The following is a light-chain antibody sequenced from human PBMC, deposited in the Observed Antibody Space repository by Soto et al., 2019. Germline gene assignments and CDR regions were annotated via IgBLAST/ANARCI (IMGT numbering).Light chain of an antibody. CDR2: DAS. Sequence: DIQMTQSPSTLSASVGDRVTITCRASQSISIWLAWYQQKPGKAPKLMIYDASSLQSGVPSRFSVSGSGTDFTLTISGLKHEDFATYDCQQSYSTTLTFCGGTKVDIK. CDR1: QSISIW. V-gene: IGKV1-39*01. J-gene: IGKJ4*01. CDR3: QQSYSTTLT.